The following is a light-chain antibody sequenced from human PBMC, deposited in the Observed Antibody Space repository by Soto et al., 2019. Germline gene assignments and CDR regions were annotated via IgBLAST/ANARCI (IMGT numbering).Light chain of an antibody. CDR3: QQDYSTLAT. V-gene: IGKV4-1*01. Sequence: DIVMTQSPDSLAVSLGERAMIKCKSSQRVIYSSNNKNYLAWYQQTTGQTPKLLIYWASTRESGVPDRFTGSGSGTECTLTITGLQIEDFETYYCQQDYSTLATFGQGTRLEIK. CDR1: QRVIYSSNNKNY. CDR2: WAS. J-gene: IGKJ5*01.